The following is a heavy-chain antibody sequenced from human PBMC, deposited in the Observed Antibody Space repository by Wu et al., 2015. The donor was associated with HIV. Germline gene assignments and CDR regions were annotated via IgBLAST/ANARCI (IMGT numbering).Heavy chain of an antibody. D-gene: IGHD5-18*01. Sequence: QVQLVQSGAEVKKPGSSVKVSCKASGGTFTDYAFSWVRQAPGQGLEWMGWISAYNGNTNYAQKLQGRVTMTTDTSTSTAYMELRSLRSDDTAVYYCARVDTAMASDAFDIVGPRDNGHRLF. V-gene: IGHV1-18*01. CDR2: ISAYNGNT. CDR1: GGTFTDYA. CDR3: ARVDTAMASDAFDI. J-gene: IGHJ3*02.